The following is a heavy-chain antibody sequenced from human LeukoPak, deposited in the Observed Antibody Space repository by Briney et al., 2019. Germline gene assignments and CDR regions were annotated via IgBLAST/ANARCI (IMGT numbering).Heavy chain of an antibody. Sequence: AGGSLRLSCAASGFTFSSYGMHWVRKAPGKGLEWVAVIWYDGSNNYYADSVKGRFTISRDNSKNTLYLQMNSLRAEDTAVYYCAREIVATAKGAYYFDYWGQGTLVTVSS. CDR2: IWYDGSNN. CDR3: AREIVATAKGAYYFDY. J-gene: IGHJ4*02. V-gene: IGHV3-33*01. CDR1: GFTFSSYG. D-gene: IGHD5-12*01.